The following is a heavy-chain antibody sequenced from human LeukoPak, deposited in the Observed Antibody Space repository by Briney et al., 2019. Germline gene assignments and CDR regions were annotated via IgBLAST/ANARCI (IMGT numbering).Heavy chain of an antibody. CDR3: ARRVNTMVRGVIFNWFDP. V-gene: IGHV5-10-1*01. Sequence: GESLKIFCKGSGYSFTSYWISWVRQMPGKGLEWMGRIDPSDSYTNYSPSFQGHVTISADKSISTAYLQWSSLKASDTAMYYCARRVNTMVRGVIFNWFDPWGQGTLVTVSS. D-gene: IGHD3-10*01. J-gene: IGHJ5*02. CDR1: GYSFTSYW. CDR2: IDPSDSYT.